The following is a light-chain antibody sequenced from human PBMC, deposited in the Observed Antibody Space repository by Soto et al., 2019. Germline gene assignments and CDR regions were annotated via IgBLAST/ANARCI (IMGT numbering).Light chain of an antibody. J-gene: IGLJ1*01. CDR2: ETN. CDR3: GTWDNSLSADV. V-gene: IGLV1-51*02. Sequence: QSALTQPPSVSAAPGQKVTISCSGSTSDIGDNYVSWYQFLPGTAPKLLMYETNKRPSGIPDRFSGSKSGTTATLDITGIQAGDEADYYCGTWDNSLSADVFGTGTKVTVL. CDR1: TSDIGDNY.